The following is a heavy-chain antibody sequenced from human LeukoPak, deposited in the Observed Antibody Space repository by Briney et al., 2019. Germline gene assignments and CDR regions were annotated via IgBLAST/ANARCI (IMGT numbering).Heavy chain of an antibody. J-gene: IGHJ4*02. CDR1: GFTFSNYW. Sequence: GGSLRLSCAASGFTFSNYWMHWVRQVPGKGLVWVSRINVDGRVKSYADSVKGGFTISRDTAKNTVSLQMNSLRAEDTAVYYCVRDLILVDTPGDDFDYWGQGAPVTVSS. D-gene: IGHD4-23*01. CDR2: INVDGRVK. V-gene: IGHV3-74*01. CDR3: VRDLILVDTPGDDFDY.